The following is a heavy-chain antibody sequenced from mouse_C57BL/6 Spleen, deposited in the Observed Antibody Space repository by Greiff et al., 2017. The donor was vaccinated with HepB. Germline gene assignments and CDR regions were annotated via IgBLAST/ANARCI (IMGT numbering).Heavy chain of an antibody. CDR1: GYTFTSYW. CDR2: IDPSDSYT. V-gene: IGHV1-69*01. D-gene: IGHD4-1*01. Sequence: QVQLQQPGAELVMPGASVKLSCKASGYTFTSYWMHWVKQRPGQGLEWIGEIDPSDSYTNYNQKFKGKSTLTVDKSSSTAYMQLSSLTSEDSAVYYGARRHWDGGDYWGQGTTLTVSS. CDR3: ARRHWDGGDY. J-gene: IGHJ2*01.